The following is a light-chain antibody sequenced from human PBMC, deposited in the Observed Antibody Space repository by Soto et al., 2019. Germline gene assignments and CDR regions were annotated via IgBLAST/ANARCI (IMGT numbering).Light chain of an antibody. V-gene: IGLV1-36*01. J-gene: IGLJ1*01. CDR1: SSNIGNNA. CDR3: ASWDDSINAYV. CDR2: YDN. Sequence: QSVLTQPPSVSEAPRQRVTISCSGSSSNIGNNAVNWYQQLPGQAPKIVIYYDNLLTSGVSDRFSGSKSGISASLAISDLQYDDEADYYCASWDDSINAYVFGPGTKVTVL.